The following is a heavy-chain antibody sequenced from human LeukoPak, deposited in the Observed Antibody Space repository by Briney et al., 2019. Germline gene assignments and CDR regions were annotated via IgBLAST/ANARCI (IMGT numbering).Heavy chain of an antibody. CDR1: GFTFSSYS. V-gene: IGHV3-21*01. Sequence: GGSLRLSCAASGFTFSSYSMNWVRQAPGKGLEWVSSISSSSSYIYYADSVKGRFTISRDNAKNSLYLQMNSLRAEDTAVYYCARGVTMVRGVMKPNCKPDAFDIWGQGTMVTVSS. CDR3: ARGVTMVRGVMKPNCKPDAFDI. D-gene: IGHD3-10*01. J-gene: IGHJ3*02. CDR2: ISSSSSYI.